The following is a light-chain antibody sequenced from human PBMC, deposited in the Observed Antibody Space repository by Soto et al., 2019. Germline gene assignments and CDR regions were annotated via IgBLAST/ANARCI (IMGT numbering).Light chain of an antibody. Sequence: MTQSPATLSVSPGERVSLSFRASQSISTNLAWYQQKPGQAPRLLIYGASTRDTHIPDRFSGTGSETEFTLSVSSLQSEDFAIYYCQQYYDWPLVTFGGGTKVDI. V-gene: IGKV3-15*01. CDR1: QSISTN. CDR2: GAS. J-gene: IGKJ4*01. CDR3: QQYYDWPLVT.